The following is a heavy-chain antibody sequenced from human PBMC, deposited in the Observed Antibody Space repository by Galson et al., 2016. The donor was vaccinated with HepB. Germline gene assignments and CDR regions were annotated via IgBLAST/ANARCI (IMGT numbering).Heavy chain of an antibody. J-gene: IGHJ6*04. CDR3: ARDLSVAGLGYYNNGMDV. V-gene: IGHV4-4*07. D-gene: IGHD6-19*01. CDR1: GGSISYYY. CDR2: VYSSGST. Sequence: SETLSLTCTVSGGSISYYYWSWIRQPAGKGLEWIGRVYSSGSTNYNPSLKSRVTMSVDMSKNQFSLKLTSVTAADTAVYYCARDLSVAGLGYYNNGMDVWGKGITVTVSS.